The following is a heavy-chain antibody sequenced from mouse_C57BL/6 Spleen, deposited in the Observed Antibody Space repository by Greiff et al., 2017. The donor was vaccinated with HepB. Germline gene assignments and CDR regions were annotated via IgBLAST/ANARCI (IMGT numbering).Heavy chain of an antibody. CDR3: ARTTVHAMDY. CDR2: ISSGSSTI. J-gene: IGHJ4*01. CDR1: GFTFSDYG. V-gene: IGHV5-17*01. Sequence: DVQLVESGGGLVKPGGSLKLSCAASGFTFSDYGMHWVRQAPEKGLEWVAYISSGSSTIYYADTVKGRFTISRDNAKNTLFLQMTSLRSEDTAMYYCARTTVHAMDYWGQGTSVTVSS. D-gene: IGHD1-1*01.